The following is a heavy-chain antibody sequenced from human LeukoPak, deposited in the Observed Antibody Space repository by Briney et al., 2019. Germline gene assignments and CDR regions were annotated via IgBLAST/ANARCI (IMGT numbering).Heavy chain of an antibody. CDR2: ISGNNGNT. J-gene: IGHJ4*02. Sequence: SSVTVSFKCSVYTFTIYGNSWVRQPPGQGLEWVGSISGNNGNTNYAHTIQGRVTMTTDTSTSTAYMELRSLRSDDTAVYYCARDPPWQLVRYFDYWGQGTLVTVSS. V-gene: IGHV1-18*01. D-gene: IGHD1-1*01. CDR1: VYTFTIYG. CDR3: ARDPPWQLVRYFDY.